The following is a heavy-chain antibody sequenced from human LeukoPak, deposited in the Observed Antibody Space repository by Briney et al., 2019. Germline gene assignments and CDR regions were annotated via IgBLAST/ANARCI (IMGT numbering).Heavy chain of an antibody. J-gene: IGHJ4*02. CDR2: IGIDSGNT. Sequence: GGSLRLSCTASGFPFIEYSMNWVRQVPGKGLEWIAYIGIDSGNTKYADSVRGRFTISADKTKNSLYLQMNSLRVDDTAVYYCARDHNYAFDNWGQETLVFVAS. V-gene: IGHV3-48*01. CDR1: GFPFIEYS. D-gene: IGHD1-1*01. CDR3: ARDHNYAFDN.